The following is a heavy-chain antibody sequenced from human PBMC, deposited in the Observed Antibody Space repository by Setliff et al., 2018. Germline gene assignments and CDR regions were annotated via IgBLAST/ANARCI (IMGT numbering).Heavy chain of an antibody. CDR1: GYSFINYG. Sequence: EASVKVSCKTSGYSFINYGLSWMRQAPGQGLEWVGWISGYNGNTDYAQNLQGRVTMTIDTSTSTAYMELRSLRSDDTAVYYCARVPRLEWLLPTFDSWGQGTLVTVSS. CDR2: ISGYNGNT. D-gene: IGHD3-3*01. J-gene: IGHJ4*02. V-gene: IGHV1-18*01. CDR3: ARVPRLEWLLPTFDS.